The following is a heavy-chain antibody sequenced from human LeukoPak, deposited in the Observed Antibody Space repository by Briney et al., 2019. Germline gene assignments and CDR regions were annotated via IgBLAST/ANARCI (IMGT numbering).Heavy chain of an antibody. CDR3: ARVFTIFGVVITYYMDV. CDR1: GYSFSNYG. D-gene: IGHD3-3*01. J-gene: IGHJ6*03. V-gene: IGHV1-18*01. Sequence: GASVKVFCKPSGYSFSNYGISWVRQAPGRGLEWMGWISTYNGNTNYAQKFQGRVTMTTDTSTSTAYMELRSLRFDDTAVYYCARVFTIFGVVITYYMDVWGKGTTVTVSS. CDR2: ISTYNGNT.